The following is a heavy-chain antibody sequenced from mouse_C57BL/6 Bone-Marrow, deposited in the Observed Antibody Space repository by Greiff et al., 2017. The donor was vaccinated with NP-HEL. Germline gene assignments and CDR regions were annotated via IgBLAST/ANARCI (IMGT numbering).Heavy chain of an antibody. Sequence: QVQLQQSGAELARPGASVKMSCKASGYTFTSYTMHWVKQRPGQGLEWIGYINPSSGYTKYNQKFKDKATLTADKSSSTAYMQLSSLTSEDSAVYYCASPKVYAMEQWGQGTSVTVPS. CDR3: ASPKVYAMEQ. V-gene: IGHV1-4*01. CDR2: INPSSGYT. D-gene: IGHD2-14*01. CDR1: GYTFTSYT. J-gene: IGHJ4*01.